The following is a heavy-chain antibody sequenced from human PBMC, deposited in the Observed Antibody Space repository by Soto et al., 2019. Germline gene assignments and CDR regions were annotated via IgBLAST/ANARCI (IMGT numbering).Heavy chain of an antibody. CDR1: GGSVSSGRYY. CDR3: ARSGSGSGWL. J-gene: IGHJ4*02. Sequence: QVQLQESGPGLVKPSETLSLTCTVSGGSVSSGRYYWSWIRQPPGEAPEWIGYIYYTGTTKYNPSLKSRVTISVDTSKTQFSLKLTSLTAADTAVYYCARSGSGSGWLGGRGTHVTVSS. CDR2: IYYTGTT. D-gene: IGHD6-19*01. V-gene: IGHV4-61*01.